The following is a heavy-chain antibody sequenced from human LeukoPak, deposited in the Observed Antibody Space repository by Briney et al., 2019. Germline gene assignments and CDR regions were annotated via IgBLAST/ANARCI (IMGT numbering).Heavy chain of an antibody. CDR3: AESSGGDWGIFDY. CDR2: ISGSGGST. J-gene: IGHJ4*02. V-gene: IGHV3-23*01. Sequence: GGSLRLSCAASGFTFSSYAMSWVRQAPGKGLEWVSAISGSGGSTYYADSVKGRFTISRDNSKNTLYLQMNSLRAEDTAVYYCAESSGGDWGIFDYWGQGTLVTVSS. CDR1: GFTFSSYA. D-gene: IGHD2-21*01.